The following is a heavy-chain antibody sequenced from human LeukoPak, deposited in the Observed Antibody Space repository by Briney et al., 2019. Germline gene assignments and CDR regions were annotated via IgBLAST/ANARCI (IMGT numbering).Heavy chain of an antibody. Sequence: GGSLRLSCAASGFTFSGYAMSWVRQAPGKGLEWVSAISGSGGSTYYADSVKGRFTISRDNSKNTLYLQMNSLRAEDTAVYYCAEDFAYGGNTGDWFDPWGQGTLVTVSS. CDR1: GFTFSGYA. D-gene: IGHD4-23*01. J-gene: IGHJ5*02. CDR3: AEDFAYGGNTGDWFDP. V-gene: IGHV3-23*01. CDR2: ISGSGGST.